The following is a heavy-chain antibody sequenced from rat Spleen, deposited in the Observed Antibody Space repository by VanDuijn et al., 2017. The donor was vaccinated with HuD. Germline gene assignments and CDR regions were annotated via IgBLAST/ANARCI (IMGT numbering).Heavy chain of an antibody. D-gene: IGHD1-9*01. J-gene: IGHJ4*01. CDR3: ARQTYGVMDA. CDR2: ISTSGGST. Sequence: EVQLVESGGGLVQPGRSMKLSCAASGFTFSDYDMAWVRQAPTKGLEWVASISTSGGSTYYRDSVKGRFTVSRDNAKSTLYLQMDSLRSEDTATYYCARQTYGVMDAWGQGASVTVSS. CDR1: GFTFSDYD. V-gene: IGHV5-25*01.